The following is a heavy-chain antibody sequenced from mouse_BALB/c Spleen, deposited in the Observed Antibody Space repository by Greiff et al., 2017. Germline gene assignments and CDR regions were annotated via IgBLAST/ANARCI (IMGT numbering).Heavy chain of an antibody. J-gene: IGHJ4*01. Sequence: QVQLKESGPELVKPGASVKISCKASGYAFSSSWMNWVKQRPGQGLEWIGRIYPGDGDTNYNGKFKGKATLTADKSSSTAYMQLSSLTSVDSAVYFCARGYYGNPYAMDYWGQGTSVTVSS. CDR1: GYAFSSSW. D-gene: IGHD2-1*01. CDR3: ARGYYGNPYAMDY. V-gene: IGHV1-82*01. CDR2: IYPGDGDT.